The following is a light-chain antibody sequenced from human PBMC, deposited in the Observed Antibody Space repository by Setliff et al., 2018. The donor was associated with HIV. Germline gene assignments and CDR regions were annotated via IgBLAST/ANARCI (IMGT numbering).Light chain of an antibody. CDR3: CSYAGTDTFVV. CDR2: EVT. J-gene: IGLJ1*01. V-gene: IGLV2-23*02. Sequence: QSALTQPASVSGSPGQSITFSCTGTSSDVGNYNLVSWYQHHPGKAPKLMLYEVTKRPSGVSNRFSGSKSGGTASLAISGLQADDEGDYYCCSYAGTDTFVVFGTGTKVTVL. CDR1: SSDVGNYNL.